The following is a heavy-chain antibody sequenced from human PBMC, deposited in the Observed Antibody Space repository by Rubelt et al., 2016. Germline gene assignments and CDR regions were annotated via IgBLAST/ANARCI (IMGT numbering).Heavy chain of an antibody. CDR3: ARDREATIGIDY. CDR1: GYTFTRNA. V-gene: IGHV1-2*02. Sequence: QVQLVQSGSELKKPGASVKVSCKASGYTFTRNAMNWVRQAPGQGLEWMGWINPNSGGTNYAQKCQGRVTMTRDTSISTAYMELSRLGSDDTAVYYCARDREATIGIDYWGQGTLVTVSS. J-gene: IGHJ4*02. CDR2: INPNSGGT. D-gene: IGHD5-12*01.